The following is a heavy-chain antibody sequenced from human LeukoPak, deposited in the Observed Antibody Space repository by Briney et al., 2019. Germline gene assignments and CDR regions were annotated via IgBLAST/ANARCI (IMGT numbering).Heavy chain of an antibody. CDR3: ARDFSYYDSSGYYYAFDI. CDR2: ISGSGGST. D-gene: IGHD3-22*01. CDR1: GFTFSSYA. V-gene: IGHV3-23*01. J-gene: IGHJ3*02. Sequence: GGSLRLSCAASGFTFSSYAMSWVRQAPGKGLEWVSAISGSGGSTYYADSVKGRFTISRDNSKNTLYLQMNSLRAEDTAVYYCARDFSYYDSSGYYYAFDIWGQGTMVTVSS.